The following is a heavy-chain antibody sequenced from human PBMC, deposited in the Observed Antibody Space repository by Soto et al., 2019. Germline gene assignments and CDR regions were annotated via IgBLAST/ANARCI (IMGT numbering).Heavy chain of an antibody. D-gene: IGHD2-2*01. J-gene: IGHJ4*02. CDR3: ARARFCTSTSCYHYFDF. V-gene: IGHV4-59*01. Sequence: PSETLSLTCTVSGGSISSSSWSWIRQPPGRGLEWIGYIYNNGRTDYNPSLKSRVTISVXXXKXXXXLKLXSVXPAXTAVYYCARARFCTSTSCYHYFDFWGQGTLVTVS. CDR1: GGSISSSS. CDR2: IYNNGRT.